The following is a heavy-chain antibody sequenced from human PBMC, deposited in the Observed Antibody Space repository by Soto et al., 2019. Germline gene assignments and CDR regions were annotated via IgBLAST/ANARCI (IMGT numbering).Heavy chain of an antibody. Sequence: PSETLSLTCTVSGGPISGGDYYWSWIRQAPGKGLEGIGDIYYSGGTYYNPSLRSRVTISVDTAKNQFSLKPISVTAADTAVYCCARVRSCSTTSRYTEYYLEYYAQGTLVTVSS. CDR1: GGPISGGDYY. CDR3: ARVRSCSTTSRYTEYYLEY. V-gene: IGHV4-30-4*01. D-gene: IGHD2-2*02. J-gene: IGHJ4*02. CDR2: IYYSGGT.